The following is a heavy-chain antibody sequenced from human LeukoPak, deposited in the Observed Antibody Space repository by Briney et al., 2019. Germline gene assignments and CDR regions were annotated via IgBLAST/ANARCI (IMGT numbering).Heavy chain of an antibody. J-gene: IGHJ4*02. CDR2: IKQDGSET. D-gene: IGHD3-16*01. V-gene: IGHV3-7*01. CDR3: ARDWGRF. Sequence: PGGSLRLSCAASGFTFSSYSMNWVRQAPGKGLEWVANIKQDGSETYYVDSVKGRFTISRDNAKNSLYLQLNSLRAEDTAVYYCARDWGRFWGQGTLVTVSS. CDR1: GFTFSSYS.